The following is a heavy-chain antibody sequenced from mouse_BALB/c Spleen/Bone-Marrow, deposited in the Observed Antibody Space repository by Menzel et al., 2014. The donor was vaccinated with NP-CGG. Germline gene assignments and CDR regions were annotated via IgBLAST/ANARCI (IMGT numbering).Heavy chain of an antibody. V-gene: IGHV1-7*01. CDR1: GYTFTSYW. Sequence: QVQLKESGAELAKPGASVKMSCKASGYTFTSYWMHWVKQRPGQGLEWIGYINPSTGYTAYNQKFKDKATLTADKSSNTACMQLSSLTSEDSAVYYCARGNYEAMDYWGQGTSVTVSS. J-gene: IGHJ4*01. D-gene: IGHD2-1*01. CDR3: ARGNYEAMDY. CDR2: INPSTGYT.